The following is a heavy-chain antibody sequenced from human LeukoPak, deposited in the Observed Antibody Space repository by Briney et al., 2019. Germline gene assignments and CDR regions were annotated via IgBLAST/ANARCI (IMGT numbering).Heavy chain of an antibody. J-gene: IGHJ5*02. V-gene: IGHV3-21*01. Sequence: PGGSLRLSCAASGFTFSSYSMNWVRQAPGKGLEWVSSISSSSSYIYYADSVKGRFTVSRDNAKNSLYLQMNSLRAEDTAVYYCAREEGYSSSIASNWFDPWGQGTLVTVSS. CDR2: ISSSSSYI. D-gene: IGHD6-13*01. CDR1: GFTFSSYS. CDR3: AREEGYSSSIASNWFDP.